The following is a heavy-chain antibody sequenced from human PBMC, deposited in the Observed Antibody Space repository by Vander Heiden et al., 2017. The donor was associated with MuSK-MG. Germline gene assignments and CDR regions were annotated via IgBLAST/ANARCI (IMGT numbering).Heavy chain of an antibody. D-gene: IGHD3-10*01. CDR3: ARDGGAGSYYDDAFDI. V-gene: IGHV4-61*02. CDR2: IYTSGST. Sequence: QVQLQESGPGLVKPSQTLSLTCTVSGGSISSGSYYWSWIRQPAGKGLEWIGRIYTSGSTNYNPSLKSRVTISVDTSKNQCALKRSSVTAAETAVYYCARDGGAGSYYDDAFDIWGQGTMVTVSS. J-gene: IGHJ3*02. CDR1: GGSISSGSYY.